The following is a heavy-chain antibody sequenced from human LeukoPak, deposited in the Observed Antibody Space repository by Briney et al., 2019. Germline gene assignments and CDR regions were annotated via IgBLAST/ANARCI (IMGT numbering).Heavy chain of an antibody. J-gene: IGHJ4*02. CDR2: ISAYSTYNGNT. Sequence: ASVKVSCKASGYTFTSYGISWVRQAPGQGPEWMGWISAYSTYNGNTNYAQKFQGRVTMTTDTSTSTAYMELRSLRSDDTAVYYCTRDLGQWLLQGIFFDYWGQGTLVTVS. V-gene: IGHV1-18*01. CDR3: TRDLGQWLLQGIFFDY. D-gene: IGHD5-12*01. CDR1: GYTFTSYG.